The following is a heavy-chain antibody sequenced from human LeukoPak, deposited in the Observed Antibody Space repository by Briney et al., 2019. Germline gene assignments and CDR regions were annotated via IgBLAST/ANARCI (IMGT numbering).Heavy chain of an antibody. CDR1: GFSFSIYA. Sequence: GGSLRLSCAASGFSFSIYAMSWVPQSPGKRLEWVSAISGSGGSTSYADSVKGRFTISRDNSKNTLYLQMNSLRAEDTAVYYCTKAGYYYDSSGYIVYWGQGTLVTVSS. J-gene: IGHJ4*02. CDR3: TKAGYYYDSSGYIVY. D-gene: IGHD3-22*01. CDR2: ISGSGGST. V-gene: IGHV3-23*01.